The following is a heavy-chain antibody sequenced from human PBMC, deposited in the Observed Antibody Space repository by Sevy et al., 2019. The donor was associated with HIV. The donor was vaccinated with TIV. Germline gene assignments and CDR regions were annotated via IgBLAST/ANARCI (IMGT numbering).Heavy chain of an antibody. Sequence: GGSLRLSCAASGFTFSNYGMHWDRQAPGKGLEWVAVIWYDGSYKYYADSVKGRFTISRDNTKSTLYLQMNSLRVEDTAVYYCAKTFAIFGVLMSPDFDPWGQGTLVTVSS. D-gene: IGHD3-3*01. CDR3: AKTFAIFGVLMSPDFDP. CDR2: IWYDGSYK. CDR1: GFTFSNYG. V-gene: IGHV3-33*06. J-gene: IGHJ5*02.